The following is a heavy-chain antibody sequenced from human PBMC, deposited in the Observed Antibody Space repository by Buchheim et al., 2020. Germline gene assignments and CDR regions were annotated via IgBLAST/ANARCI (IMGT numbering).Heavy chain of an antibody. CDR3: ARASGWYHLDH. J-gene: IGHJ4*02. CDR1: GFPFSSYW. V-gene: IGHV3-7*03. D-gene: IGHD6-19*01. CDR2: IKHDGSEK. Sequence: EVQLVESGGGLVQPGGSLRLSCAASGFPFSSYWMSWVRQAPGKGLEWVANIKHDGSEKYYVDSVKGRFTISRDNAKNSLYLQMKSLRAEDTAMYYCARASGWYHLDHWGQGTL.